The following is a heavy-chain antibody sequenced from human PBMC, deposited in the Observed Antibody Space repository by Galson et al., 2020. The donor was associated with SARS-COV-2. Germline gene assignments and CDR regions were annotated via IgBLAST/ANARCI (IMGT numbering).Heavy chain of an antibody. D-gene: IGHD3-22*01. Sequence: PSETLSLTCAVYGGSFSGYYWSWIRQPPGKGLEWIGEVSHSGGTTYNPSLKNRLTISINTSKNQFSLKLSSVSAADAGAYYCARAVRDVNMILVVLGHYSYMDVWGKGTTVTISS. V-gene: IGHV4-34*01. CDR3: ARAVRDVNMILVVLGHYSYMDV. CDR1: GGSFSGYY. CDR2: VSHSGGT. J-gene: IGHJ6*03.